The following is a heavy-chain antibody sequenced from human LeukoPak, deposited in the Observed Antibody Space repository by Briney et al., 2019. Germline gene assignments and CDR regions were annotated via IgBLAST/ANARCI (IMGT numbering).Heavy chain of an antibody. J-gene: IGHJ4*02. D-gene: IGHD3-10*01. V-gene: IGHV3-30*18. CDR3: AKSITMVRGVINRPYYFDY. CDR1: GFTFSNAW. Sequence: GGSLRLSCAASGFTFSNAWMSWVRQAPGKGLEWVAVISYDGPNKYYADSVKGRFTISRDNSKNTLYLQINSLRAEDTAVYYCAKSITMVRGVINRPYYFDYWGQGTLVTVSS. CDR2: ISYDGPNK.